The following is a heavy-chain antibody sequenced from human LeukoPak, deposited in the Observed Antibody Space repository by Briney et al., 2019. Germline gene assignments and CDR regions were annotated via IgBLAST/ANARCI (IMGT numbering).Heavy chain of an antibody. Sequence: GGSLRLSCAASRFTFSNYGVNWVRQAPGKGLEWVSYINSRSSTIYYADSVRGRFTISRDKAKNSLYLQMNSLKAEDTAIYYCAREVGTPQAFDIWGQGTMVTVSS. CDR1: RFTFSNYG. D-gene: IGHD1-26*01. CDR3: AREVGTPQAFDI. J-gene: IGHJ3*02. V-gene: IGHV3-48*01. CDR2: INSRSSTI.